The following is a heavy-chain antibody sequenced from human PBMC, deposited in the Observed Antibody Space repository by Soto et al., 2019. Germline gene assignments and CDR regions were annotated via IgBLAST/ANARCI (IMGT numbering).Heavy chain of an antibody. V-gene: IGHV3-73*02. CDR2: IPSKTNTYAT. D-gene: IGHD6-19*01. CDR3: TRQHLDVPVASAIDY. J-gene: IGHJ4*02. Sequence: EVQLVESGGGLVQPGGSLKLSCAASGFTFSGSTIHWVRQTSGKGMEWVGRIPSKTNTYATAYAASVKGRFTISRDDSKNTAYLQMNSLKTEDKAVYYCTRQHLDVPVASAIDYWGQGTLVTVSS. CDR1: GFTFSGST.